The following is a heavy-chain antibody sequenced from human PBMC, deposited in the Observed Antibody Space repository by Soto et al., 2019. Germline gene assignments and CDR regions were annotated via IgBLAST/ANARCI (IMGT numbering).Heavy chain of an antibody. D-gene: IGHD3-9*01. V-gene: IGHV4-39*01. CDR1: GGSISSRSYY. CDR3: ARHERHYDILTGGDYYYYGMDV. CDR2: IYYSGST. J-gene: IGHJ6*02. Sequence: SETLSLTCIVSGGSISSRSYYWGWIRQPPGKGLEWIGSIYYSGSTYYNPSLKSRVTISVDTSKNQFSLKLSSVTAADTAMYYCARHERHYDILTGGDYYYYGMDVWGQGTTVTVSS.